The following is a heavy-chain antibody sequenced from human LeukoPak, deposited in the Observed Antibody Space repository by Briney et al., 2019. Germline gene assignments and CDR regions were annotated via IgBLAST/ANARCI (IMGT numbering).Heavy chain of an antibody. D-gene: IGHD2-15*01. CDR1: GFTFSSYA. J-gene: IGHJ4*02. CDR2: ISNSGAIT. CDR3: VGQTYSGSKHYYFDY. Sequence: GGPLRLSCATSGFTFSSYAMSWVRQAPEKGLEWVSIISNSGAITYYTDSVKGRFTVSRDNSKNTLYLEMKSLRAEDTAVYYCVGQTYSGSKHYYFDYWGQGTLVTVSS. V-gene: IGHV3-23*01.